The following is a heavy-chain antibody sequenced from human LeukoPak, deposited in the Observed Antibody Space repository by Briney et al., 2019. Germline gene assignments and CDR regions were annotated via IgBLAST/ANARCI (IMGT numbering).Heavy chain of an antibody. CDR3: AADSIPDYGDVRGDAFDI. Sequence: PGGSLRLSYAASGFTVGDAWMSWVRQAPGKGPEWVGRIKSKIDGGTTDYAAPVKGRFTISRDASKGTLYLQMSSLKTEDTALYYCAADSIPDYGDVRGDAFDIWGQGTMVTVSS. CDR1: GFTVGDAW. J-gene: IGHJ3*02. D-gene: IGHD4-17*01. CDR2: IKSKIDGGTT. V-gene: IGHV3-15*01.